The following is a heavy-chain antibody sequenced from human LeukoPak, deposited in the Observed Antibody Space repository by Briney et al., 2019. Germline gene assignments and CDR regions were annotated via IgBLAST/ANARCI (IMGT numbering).Heavy chain of an antibody. Sequence: GGSLRLSCAASGFTFDDFAMHWVRQAPGKGLEWVSGISWTSGRIDYADSVKGRFTISRDNSKNTLYLQMNSLRAEDTAVYYCASGSSGYVDAFDIWGQGTMVTVSS. CDR1: GFTFDDFA. V-gene: IGHV3-9*01. CDR2: ISWTSGRI. J-gene: IGHJ3*02. CDR3: ASGSSGYVDAFDI. D-gene: IGHD3-22*01.